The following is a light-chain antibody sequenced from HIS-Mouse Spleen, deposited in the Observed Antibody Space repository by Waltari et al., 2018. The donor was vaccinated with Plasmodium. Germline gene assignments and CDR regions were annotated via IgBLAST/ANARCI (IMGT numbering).Light chain of an antibody. CDR2: EVS. V-gene: IGLV2-8*01. CDR3: SSYAGSNNLV. Sequence: QSALTQPPSASGSPGQSVTISCTGTSSDVGGYNYVSWYQQHPGKAPKLMFYEVSKRPSGVPDRFSGSKSGNTASLTVSWLRAEDEAVYYCSSYAGSNNLVFGGVTKLTVL. J-gene: IGLJ2*01. CDR1: SSDVGGYNY.